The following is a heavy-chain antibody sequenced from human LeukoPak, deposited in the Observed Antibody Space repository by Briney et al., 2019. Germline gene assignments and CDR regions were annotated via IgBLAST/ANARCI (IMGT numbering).Heavy chain of an antibody. CDR3: ARPAYSSGWYVGY. CDR2: ISSSSSYI. CDR1: GFTFSSYA. Sequence: GGSLRLSCAASGFTFSSYAMSWVRQAPGKGLEWVSSISSSSSYIYYADSVKGRFTISRDNAKNSLYLQMNSLRAEDTAVYYCARPAYSSGWYVGYWGQGTLVTVSS. J-gene: IGHJ4*02. V-gene: IGHV3-21*01. D-gene: IGHD6-19*01.